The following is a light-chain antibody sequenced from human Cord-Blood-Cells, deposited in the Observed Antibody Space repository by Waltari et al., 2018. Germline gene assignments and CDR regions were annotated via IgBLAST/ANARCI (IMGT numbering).Light chain of an antibody. J-gene: IGLJ1*01. CDR3: SSYTSSSTLV. V-gene: IGLV2-14*01. CDR1: SSAVGGYNY. Sequence: QSALTQPASVSGSPGQSITISCTGTSSAVGGYNYVSWYQQHPGQAPKLMIYDVSNRPSGVSNRFPGSKSGNTASLTISGLQAEDEADYYCSSYTSSSTLVFGTGTKVTVL. CDR2: DVS.